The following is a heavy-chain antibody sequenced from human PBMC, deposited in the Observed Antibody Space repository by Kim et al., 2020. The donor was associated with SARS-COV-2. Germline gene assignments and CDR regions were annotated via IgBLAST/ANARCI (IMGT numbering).Heavy chain of an antibody. V-gene: IGHV3-30*01. CDR3: ARTRYYYDSSGPKGKGAFDI. D-gene: IGHD3-22*01. J-gene: IGHJ3*02. Sequence: RFTISRDNSKNTLHLQMNSLRAEDTAVYYCARTRYYYDSSGPKGKGAFDIWGQGTMVTVSS.